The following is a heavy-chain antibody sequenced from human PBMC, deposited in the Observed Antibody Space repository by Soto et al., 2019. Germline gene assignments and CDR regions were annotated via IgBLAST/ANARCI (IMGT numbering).Heavy chain of an antibody. CDR2: SSGSGGRT. Sequence: EVQLLESGGGLVQPGGSLRLSCAASGFTFRSYAMSWVRQAPGKGLEWVSASSGSGGRTYYADSVKGRFTISRDNSKNPLYLQMNSLRAEDTAVYYCAKAGRITISWFDPWGQGTLVTVSS. CDR1: GFTFRSYA. J-gene: IGHJ5*02. V-gene: IGHV3-23*01. D-gene: IGHD3-3*01. CDR3: AKAGRITISWFDP.